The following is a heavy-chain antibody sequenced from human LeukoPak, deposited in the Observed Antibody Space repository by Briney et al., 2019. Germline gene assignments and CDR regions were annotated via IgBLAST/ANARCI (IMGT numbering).Heavy chain of an antibody. D-gene: IGHD6-25*01. CDR2: ISSSSSTI. CDR1: GFTFSSYS. CDR3: TKDLQRSLDY. J-gene: IGHJ4*02. V-gene: IGHV3-48*01. Sequence: GGSLRLSCAASGFTFSSYSMNWVRQAPGKGLEWLSYISSSSSTIYYADSVKGRFTISRDNAKNSLYLQMNSLRAEDTAMYYCTKDLQRSLDYWGQGTLVTVSS.